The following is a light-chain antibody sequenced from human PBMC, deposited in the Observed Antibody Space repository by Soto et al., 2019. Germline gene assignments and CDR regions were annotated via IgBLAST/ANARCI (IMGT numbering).Light chain of an antibody. CDR3: QQYGNSPLT. V-gene: IGKV3-20*01. CDR1: QSVRNNY. CDR2: GIS. Sequence: EIVLTQSPGTLSLSPGERATLSCRASQSVRNNYLAWYQQKPGQAPRLLIYGISSRATGIPDRVIGSGSGTDCTLTITRLEPEDFAVYYCQQYGNSPLTFGGGTKVEIK. J-gene: IGKJ4*01.